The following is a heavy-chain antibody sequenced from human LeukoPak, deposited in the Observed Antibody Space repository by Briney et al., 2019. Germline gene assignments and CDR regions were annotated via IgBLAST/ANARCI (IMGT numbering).Heavy chain of an antibody. CDR1: GYTFTSYA. Sequence: GASVKVSCKASGYTFTSYAMHWVRQAPGQRLEWMGWINAGNGNTKYSQKFQGRVTITRDTSASTAYMELSSLRSEDTAVYYCAREKTYCSGGSCYKGVLKYWGQGTLVTVSS. CDR2: INAGNGNT. J-gene: IGHJ4*02. CDR3: AREKTYCSGGSCYKGVLKY. D-gene: IGHD2-15*01. V-gene: IGHV1-3*01.